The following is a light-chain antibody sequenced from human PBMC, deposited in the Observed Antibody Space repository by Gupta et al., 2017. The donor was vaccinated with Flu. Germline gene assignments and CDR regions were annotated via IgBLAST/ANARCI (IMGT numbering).Light chain of an antibody. CDR2: DDT. CDR3: CSYAGSSSWV. Sequence: SSDGGSDKLGYWYQHQSGKAPKRIRYDDTKRPLGVSNSVSGSRSGNTSSLTSAGLQPEDAADYDCCSYAGSSSWVFGGGTKVTVL. V-gene: IGLV2-23*01. J-gene: IGLJ3*02. CDR1: SSDGGSDKL.